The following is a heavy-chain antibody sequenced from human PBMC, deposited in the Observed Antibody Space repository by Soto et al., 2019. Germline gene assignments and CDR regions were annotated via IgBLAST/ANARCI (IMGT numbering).Heavy chain of an antibody. D-gene: IGHD1-26*01. J-gene: IGHJ4*02. CDR1: GFTFSTYT. V-gene: IGHV3-21*01. Sequence: GGSLRLSCASSGFTFSTYTMNWVCQAPGKGLEWVSSINGRGNNINYAGSVKGRFTISRDNAKNSLYLQMDRLRAEDTAFYYCVGEDGKVGTNSAFDYWGLGALVTVSS. CDR3: VGEDGKVGTNSAFDY. CDR2: INGRGNNI.